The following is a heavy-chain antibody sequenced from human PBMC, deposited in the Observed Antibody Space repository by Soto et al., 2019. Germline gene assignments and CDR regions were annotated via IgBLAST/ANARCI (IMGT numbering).Heavy chain of an antibody. CDR1: GFTFSSYS. J-gene: IGHJ4*02. CDR3: ARGGDTAMADFDY. CDR2: ISSSSSYI. Sequence: EVQLVESGGGLVKPGGSLRLSCAASGFTFSSYSMNWVRQAPGKGLEWVSSISSSSSYIYYADSVKGRFTISRDNAKNSPYLQMNSLRAEDTAVYYCARGGDTAMADFDYWGQGTLVTVSS. D-gene: IGHD5-18*01. V-gene: IGHV3-21*01.